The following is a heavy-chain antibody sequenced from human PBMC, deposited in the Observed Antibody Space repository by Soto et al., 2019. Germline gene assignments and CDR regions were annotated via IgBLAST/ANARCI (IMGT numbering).Heavy chain of an antibody. V-gene: IGHV3-72*01. CDR1: GFTFSDHY. CDR2: IKNKANSYTT. D-gene: IGHD6-13*01. J-gene: IGHJ4*02. CDR3: TRVRLGSRRSSDY. Sequence: EVQLVESGGGLVQPEGSLRLSCAASGFTFSDHYMDWVRQAPGKGLEWVGRIKNKANSYTTEYAAHVKGRFITSRDDSKNTVFMQMNRLKTDDAAVYYCTRVRLGSRRSSDYWGQGILVTVSS.